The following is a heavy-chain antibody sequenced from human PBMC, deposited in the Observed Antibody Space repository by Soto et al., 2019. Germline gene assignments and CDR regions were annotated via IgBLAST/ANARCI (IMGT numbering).Heavy chain of an antibody. CDR1: DFTVSSNY. CDR3: ARDSVFWFGELNYMAV. CDR2: IYSGGST. V-gene: IGHV3-66*01. Sequence: EVQLVESGGGLVQPGGSLRLSCEASDFTVSSNYMSWVRQAPGKGLEWVSVIYSGGSTYYADSVRGRFTISRDSSKNTIYLQINSLRAEDTAVYYCARDSVFWFGELNYMAVWGKGTTVTVSS. J-gene: IGHJ6*03. D-gene: IGHD3-10*01.